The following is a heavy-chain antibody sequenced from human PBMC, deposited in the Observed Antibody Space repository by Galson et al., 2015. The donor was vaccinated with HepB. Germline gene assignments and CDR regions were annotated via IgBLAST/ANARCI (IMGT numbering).Heavy chain of an antibody. CDR3: ASKATWDIVVVPARTGNWFDP. D-gene: IGHD2-2*01. CDR1: GGSFSGYY. J-gene: IGHJ5*02. V-gene: IGHV4-34*01. Sequence: ETLSLTCAVYGGSFSGYYWSWIRQPPGKGLEWIGEINHSGSTNYNPSLKSRVTISVDTSKNQFSLKLSSVTAADTAVYYCASKATWDIVVVPARTGNWFDPWGQGTLVTVSS. CDR2: INHSGST.